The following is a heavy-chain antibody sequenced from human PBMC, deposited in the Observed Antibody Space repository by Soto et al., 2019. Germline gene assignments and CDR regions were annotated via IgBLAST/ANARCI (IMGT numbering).Heavy chain of an antibody. CDR3: ARDKVPFYGPGSFAY. D-gene: IGHD3-10*01. J-gene: IGHJ4*02. Sequence: EVQLVESGGGLVQPGGSLRLSCAASGFTFSSYWMHWVRQAPGKGLVWVSRITSDGSDTTYADSVKGRFTISRDNAKNTLLLQLNSLRAEDTAVYYCARDKVPFYGPGSFAYWGQGTLVTFSS. V-gene: IGHV3-74*01. CDR1: GFTFSSYW. CDR2: ITSDGSDT.